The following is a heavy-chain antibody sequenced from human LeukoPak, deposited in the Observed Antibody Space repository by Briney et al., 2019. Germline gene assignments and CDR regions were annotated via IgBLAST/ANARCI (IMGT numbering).Heavy chain of an antibody. Sequence: TGGSLRLSCAASGFTFSSYGMNWVRQAPGKGLEWISGISPSGGGTYYADSVKGRFTISRENAKNSLYLQLNSLRDGDTALYYCTRGRGYYFDYWGQGTLVTVSS. CDR2: ISPSGGGT. CDR1: GFTFSSYG. J-gene: IGHJ4*02. CDR3: TRGRGYYFDY. V-gene: IGHV3-23*01.